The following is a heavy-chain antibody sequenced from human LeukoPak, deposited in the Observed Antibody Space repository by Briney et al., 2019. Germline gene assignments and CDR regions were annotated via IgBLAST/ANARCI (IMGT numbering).Heavy chain of an antibody. V-gene: IGHV4-39*01. CDR3: ARHSPSHYDFWSGYYKVGYFDY. CDR1: GGSISSSSYY. Sequence: SETLSLTCTVSGGSISSSSYYWGWIRQPPGKGLEWIGSIYYSGSTYYNPSLKSRVTTSVDTSKNQFSLKLSSVTAADTAVYYCARHSPSHYDFWSGYYKVGYFDYWGQGTLVTVSS. D-gene: IGHD3-3*01. CDR2: IYYSGST. J-gene: IGHJ4*02.